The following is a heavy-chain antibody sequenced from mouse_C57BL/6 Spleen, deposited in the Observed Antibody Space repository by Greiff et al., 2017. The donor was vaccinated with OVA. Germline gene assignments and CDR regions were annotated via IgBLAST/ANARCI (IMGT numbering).Heavy chain of an antibody. J-gene: IGHJ4*01. Sequence: EVQLKESVAELVRPGASVKLSCTASGFNIKNTYMHWVKQRPEQGLEWIGRIDPANGNTKYAPKFQGKATITADTSSNTAYLQLSSLTSEDTAIYYCARCYDYDVDAMDYWGQGTSVTVSA. D-gene: IGHD2-4*01. V-gene: IGHV14-3*01. CDR3: ARCYDYDVDAMDY. CDR1: GFNIKNTY. CDR2: IDPANGNT.